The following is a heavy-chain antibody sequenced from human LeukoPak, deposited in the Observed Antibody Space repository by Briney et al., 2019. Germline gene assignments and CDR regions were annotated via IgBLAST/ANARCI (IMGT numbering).Heavy chain of an antibody. J-gene: IGHJ4*02. V-gene: IGHV3-7*01. CDR2: IKEDGSQK. D-gene: IGHD3-10*01. CDR3: VRDGRGGYLDY. CDR1: GFTFSSYW. Sequence: GGSLRLSCAASGFTFSSYWSSWVRKAPGKGLEWVANIKEDGSQKYYVDSVKGRFTISRDNAKNSLYLQMSSLRVEDTAVYYCVRDGRGGYLDYWAQGTLVTVSS.